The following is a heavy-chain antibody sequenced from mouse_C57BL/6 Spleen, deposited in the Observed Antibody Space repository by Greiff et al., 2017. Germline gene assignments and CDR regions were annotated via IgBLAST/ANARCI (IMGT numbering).Heavy chain of an antibody. Sequence: QVQLQQPGTELVKPGASVKLSCKASGYTFTSYWMHWVKQRPGQGLEWIGNINPSNGGTNYNEKFKSKATLTVDQSSSTAYMQLSSLTSEDSAVYYCARAYYYGSLPVYFDYWGQGTTLTVSS. J-gene: IGHJ2*01. CDR2: INPSNGGT. V-gene: IGHV1-53*01. D-gene: IGHD1-1*01. CDR3: ARAYYYGSLPVYFDY. CDR1: GYTFTSYW.